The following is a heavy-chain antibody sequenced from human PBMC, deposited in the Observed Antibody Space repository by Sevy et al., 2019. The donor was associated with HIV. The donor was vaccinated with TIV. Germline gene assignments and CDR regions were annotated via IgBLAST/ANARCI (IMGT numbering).Heavy chain of an antibody. Sequence: SETLSLTCTVSGDSIISSHYSWGWIRQPPGKGLEWIGTFSYSGSAYYSPSLKSRVTTSVDTSTNHFSLKLTSVAAADTSVYYCARLHPGEEAGGWFDPWGQGTLVTVSS. D-gene: IGHD3-16*01. CDR3: ARLHPGEEAGGWFDP. V-gene: IGHV4-39*02. J-gene: IGHJ5*02. CDR1: GDSIISSHYS. CDR2: FSYSGSA.